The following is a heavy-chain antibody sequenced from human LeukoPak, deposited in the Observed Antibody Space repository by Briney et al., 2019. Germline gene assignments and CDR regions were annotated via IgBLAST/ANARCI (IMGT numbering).Heavy chain of an antibody. CDR3: AREGYCTNTICDKPCDH. CDR2: ISAYNGNT. V-gene: IGHV1-18*01. CDR1: DYTFTSYG. D-gene: IGHD2-2*01. Sequence: ASVKVSCKGSDYTFTSYGISWVRQAPGQGLEWMGWISAYNGNTNYAQKLQGRVTMSTDTSTSTAYMELRSLRSDDTAVYYCAREGYCTNTICDKPCDHWGQGTLVTVPS. J-gene: IGHJ4*02.